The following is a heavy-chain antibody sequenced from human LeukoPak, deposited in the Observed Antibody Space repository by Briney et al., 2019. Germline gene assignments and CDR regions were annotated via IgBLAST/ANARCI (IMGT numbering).Heavy chain of an antibody. CDR3: TTRAVTTSFHYYYYYYMDV. D-gene: IGHD4-17*01. J-gene: IGHJ6*03. V-gene: IGHV3-74*01. CDR2: INTDGRST. Sequence: GGSLRVSCEASGFTFSSHAMIWVRQAPGKGLEWVSGINTDGRSTSYVDSVKGRFTISRDNAKNMLYLQMNSLRAEDTAVYYCTTRAVTTSFHYYYYYYMDVWGKGTTVTVSS. CDR1: GFTFSSHA.